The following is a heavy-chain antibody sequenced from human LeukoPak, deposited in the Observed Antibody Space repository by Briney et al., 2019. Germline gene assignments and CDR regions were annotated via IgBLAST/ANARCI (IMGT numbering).Heavy chain of an antibody. V-gene: IGHV1-18*01. Sequence: GASVKVSCKASGYTFTRYGISWVRQAPGQGLEWMGWISASNGNTNYAQKLQGRVTMTTDTSTRTAYMELRSLRSDDTAVYYCSRGIVGVEKGFDYWGQGTLVTVSS. CDR2: ISASNGNT. J-gene: IGHJ4*02. CDR3: SRGIVGVEKGFDY. D-gene: IGHD1-26*01. CDR1: GYTFTRYG.